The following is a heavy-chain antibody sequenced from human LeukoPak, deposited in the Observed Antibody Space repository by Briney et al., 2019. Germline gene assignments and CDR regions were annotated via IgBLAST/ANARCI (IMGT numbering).Heavy chain of an antibody. CDR1: GGSISSGDYY. Sequence: PSQTLSLTCTVSGGSISSGDYYWSWIRQPPGKGLEWIGYIYYSGSTYYNPSLKSRVTISVDTSKNQFSLKLSSVTAADTAVYYCASQFISSGNIVPAALSFWFDPWGQGTLVTVSS. V-gene: IGHV4-30-4*08. CDR3: ASQFISSGNIVPAALSFWFDP. D-gene: IGHD2-2*01. CDR2: IYYSGST. J-gene: IGHJ5*02.